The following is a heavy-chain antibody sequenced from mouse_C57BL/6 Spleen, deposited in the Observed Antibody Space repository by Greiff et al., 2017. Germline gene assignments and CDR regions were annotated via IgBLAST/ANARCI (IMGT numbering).Heavy chain of an antibody. Sequence: EVQLQQSVPELVKPGASVKISCKASGYSFTGYYMNWVKQSPEKSLEWIGEINPSTGGTTYNQKFKAKATLTVDKSSSTAYMQLKSLTSEDSAVYYCARVSTVVAPWYFDVWGTGTTVTVSS. CDR3: ARVSTVVAPWYFDV. D-gene: IGHD1-1*01. V-gene: IGHV1-42*01. CDR1: GYSFTGYY. J-gene: IGHJ1*03. CDR2: INPSTGGT.